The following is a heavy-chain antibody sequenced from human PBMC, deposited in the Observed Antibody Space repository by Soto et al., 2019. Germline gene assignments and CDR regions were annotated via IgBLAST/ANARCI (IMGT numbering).Heavy chain of an antibody. CDR1: GYTFITYG. D-gene: IGHD6-6*01. J-gene: IGHJ6*02. V-gene: IGHV1-18*01. Sequence: QVQLVQSGAEVTKPGASVTVSCKASGYTFITYGISWVRQAPGQGLEWMGWISSYNGNTNYAQKLHGRVTMTTDTSTTTAYKDLRSLRSYDTAAYYCARDRPTSSIRARDYYYAMDFLGQETTVTVSS. CDR3: ARDRPTSSIRARDYYYAMDF. CDR2: ISSYNGNT.